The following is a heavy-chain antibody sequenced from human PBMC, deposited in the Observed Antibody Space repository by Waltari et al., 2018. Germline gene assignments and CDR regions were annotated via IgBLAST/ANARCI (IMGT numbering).Heavy chain of an antibody. V-gene: IGHV4-4*07. Sequence: QVQLQESGPGLVKPSETLSLTCTVSGGSISSYYCSWIRQPAGTGLEWIGRIYTSGSTNYNPSLKSRVTMSVDTSKNQFSLKLSSLTAADTAVYYCARSGLCSSTSCYTNWFDPWGQGTLVTVSS. CDR2: IYTSGST. CDR1: GGSISSYY. D-gene: IGHD2-2*02. J-gene: IGHJ5*02. CDR3: ARSGLCSSTSCYTNWFDP.